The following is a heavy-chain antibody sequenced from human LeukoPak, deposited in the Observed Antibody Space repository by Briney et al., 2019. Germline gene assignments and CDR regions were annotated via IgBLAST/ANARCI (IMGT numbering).Heavy chain of an antibody. J-gene: IGHJ6*03. CDR1: GFTFDDYA. D-gene: IGHD5/OR15-5a*01. V-gene: IGHV3-43D*04. Sequence: GGSLRLSCAASGFTFDDYAMHWVRQAPGKGLEWVSLISWDGGRTYYADSVKGRFPISRDNSKNSLYLQMNSLRAEDTALYYCAKESTSSYYMDVWGKGTTVTVSS. CDR2: ISWDGGRT. CDR3: AKESTSSYYMDV.